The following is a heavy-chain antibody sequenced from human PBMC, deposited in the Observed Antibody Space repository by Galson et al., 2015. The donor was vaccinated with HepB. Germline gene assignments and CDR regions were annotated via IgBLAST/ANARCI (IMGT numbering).Heavy chain of an antibody. CDR2: ISWNSGSI. CDR3: AKGGAVVYGMDV. J-gene: IGHJ6*02. Sequence: SLRLSCAASGFTFDDYAMHWVRQAPGKGLEWVSGISWNSGSIGYADSVKGRFTISRDNAKNSLYLQMNSLRAEDTALYFCAKGGAVVYGMDVWGQGTTVTVSS. D-gene: IGHD2-15*01. CDR1: GFTFDDYA. V-gene: IGHV3-9*01.